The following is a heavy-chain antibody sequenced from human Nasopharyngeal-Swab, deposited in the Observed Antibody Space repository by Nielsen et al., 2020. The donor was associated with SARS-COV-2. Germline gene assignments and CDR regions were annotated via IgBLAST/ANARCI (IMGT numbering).Heavy chain of an antibody. CDR1: GGSISSYY. V-gene: IGHV4-59*13. D-gene: IGHD3-22*01. J-gene: IGHJ5*01. CDR2: IYYSGST. Sequence: SETLSLTCTVSGGSISSYYWSWIRQPPGKGLEWIGYIYYSGSTNYNPSLKSRVTISVDTSKSQFSLKLTSVTAADMAVYYCARGLYDGSGLLDSWGHGTLVTVSS. CDR3: ARGLYDGSGLLDS.